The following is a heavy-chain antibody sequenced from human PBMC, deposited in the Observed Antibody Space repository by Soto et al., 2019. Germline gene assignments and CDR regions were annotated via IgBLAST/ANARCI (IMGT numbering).Heavy chain of an antibody. CDR2: TFHSGNT. D-gene: IGHD3-9*01. V-gene: IGHV4-4*02. CDR3: ARVVDYSILTCNHYFAY. CDR1: GGSISRNNW. Sequence: QVQLQKSGPGLVRPSGTLSLTCAVSGGSISRNNWWSWVRQPPGKGLEWIGETFHSGNTNYIPSPKSPATLTVDKSNNQCSLKLRSVTAADSAVYYCARVVDYSILTCNHYFAYWGQGALVTVSS. J-gene: IGHJ4*02.